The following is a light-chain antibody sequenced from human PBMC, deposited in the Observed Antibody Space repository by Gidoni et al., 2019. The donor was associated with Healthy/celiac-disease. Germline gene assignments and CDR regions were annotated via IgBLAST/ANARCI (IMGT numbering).Light chain of an antibody. V-gene: IGKV4-1*01. CDR3: QQYDSTPRT. J-gene: IGKJ2*01. Sequence: DIVMTQSPDSLAVSLGERATINCKSSQSVLYSSNNKNYLAWYQQKPGQPPKLLIYWASTREYGVPDRFSGSGSGKDFTLTISRLQAEDVAVYYCQQYDSTPRTFGQGTKLEIK. CDR1: QSVLYSSNNKNY. CDR2: WAS.